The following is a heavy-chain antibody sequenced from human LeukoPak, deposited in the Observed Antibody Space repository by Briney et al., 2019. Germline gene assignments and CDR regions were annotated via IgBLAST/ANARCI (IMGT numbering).Heavy chain of an antibody. CDR2: IYSGGST. V-gene: IGHV3-53*01. J-gene: IGHJ6*03. CDR3: ARVRRILYYMDV. CDR1: GFTFSDYY. Sequence: GGSTRLSCAASGFTFSDYYMSWIRQAPGKGLEWVSVIYSGGSTYYADSVKGRFTISRDNSKNTLYLQMNSLRAEDTAVYYCARVRRILYYMDVWGKGTTVTISS. D-gene: IGHD3-10*01.